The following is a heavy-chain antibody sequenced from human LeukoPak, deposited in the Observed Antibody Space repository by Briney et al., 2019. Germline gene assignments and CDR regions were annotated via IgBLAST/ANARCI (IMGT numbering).Heavy chain of an antibody. D-gene: IGHD4/OR15-4a*01. CDR1: GFTFSSYG. CDR2: IKQDGSEK. V-gene: IGHV3-7*01. J-gene: IGHJ4*02. CDR3: ARDSIDYLDY. Sequence: PGGSLRLSCAASGFTFSSYGMHWVRQAPGKGLEWVANIKQDGSEKYYVDSVKGRFTISRDNAKNSLYLQMNSLRAEDTAVYYCARDSIDYLDYWGQGTLVTVSS.